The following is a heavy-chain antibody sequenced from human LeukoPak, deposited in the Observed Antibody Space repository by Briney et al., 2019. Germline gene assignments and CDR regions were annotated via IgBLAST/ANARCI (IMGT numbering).Heavy chain of an antibody. CDR1: GFTFSSYS. CDR2: ISSSSSYI. J-gene: IGHJ6*03. Sequence: GGSLRLSCAASGFTFSSYSTNWVRQAPGKGLEWVSSISSSSSYIYYADSVKGRFTISRDNAKNSLYLQMNSLRAEDTAVYYCARGSIRWLRLIPYYMDVWGKGTTVAVSS. D-gene: IGHD5-12*01. CDR3: ARGSIRWLRLIPYYMDV. V-gene: IGHV3-21*01.